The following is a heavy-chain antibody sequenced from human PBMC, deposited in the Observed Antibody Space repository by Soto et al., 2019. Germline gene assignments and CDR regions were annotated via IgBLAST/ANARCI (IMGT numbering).Heavy chain of an antibody. D-gene: IGHD3-10*01. V-gene: IGHV4-31*03. J-gene: IGHJ6*02. Sequence: SETLSLTCTVSGGSISSGGYYWSWIRQHPGKGLEWIGYIYYSGSTYYNPSLKSRVTISVDTSKNQFSLKLSSVTAADTAVYYCARDSGYGSGSYYYRYYYYGMDVWGQGTTVTVSS. CDR3: ARDSGYGSGSYYYRYYYYGMDV. CDR2: IYYSGST. CDR1: GGSISSGGYY.